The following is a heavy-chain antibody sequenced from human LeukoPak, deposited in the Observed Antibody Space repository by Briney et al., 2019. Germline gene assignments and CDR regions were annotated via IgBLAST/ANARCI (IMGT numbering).Heavy chain of an antibody. Sequence: GGSLRLSCAASGFTFSSYAMSWVRQAPGKGLEWVSAISGSGGSTYYADSVKGRFTISRDNSKKTLYLQMNSLRTEDTAMYYCAKAYRFGNMVRGVRSPFDPWGQGTLVTVSS. D-gene: IGHD3-10*01. CDR2: ISGSGGST. V-gene: IGHV3-23*01. CDR1: GFTFSSYA. CDR3: AKAYRFGNMVRGVRSPFDP. J-gene: IGHJ5*02.